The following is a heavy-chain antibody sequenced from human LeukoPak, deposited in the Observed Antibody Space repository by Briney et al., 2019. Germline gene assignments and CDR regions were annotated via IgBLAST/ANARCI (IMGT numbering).Heavy chain of an antibody. V-gene: IGHV3-48*02. Sequence: GGSLRLSCAASGFNFNTYDVNWVRQAPGKGLEWLSFIHKTSSPIYYADSVKGRLTISRDNAKNSLYLQLNSLRDEDTAVYYCVRDRAGGAFDIWGQGTMVTVSS. CDR2: IHKTSSPI. D-gene: IGHD3-16*01. CDR3: VRDRAGGAFDI. J-gene: IGHJ3*02. CDR1: GFNFNTYD.